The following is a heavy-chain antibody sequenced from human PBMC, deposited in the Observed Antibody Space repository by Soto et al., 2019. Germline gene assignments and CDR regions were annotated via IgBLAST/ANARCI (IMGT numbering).Heavy chain of an antibody. V-gene: IGHV3-48*01. CDR2: ISSSSSTI. CDR1: GFTFSTYS. D-gene: IGHD3-22*01. J-gene: IGHJ4*02. Sequence: GGSLRLSCAASGFTFSTYSMNWVRQAPGKGLEWVSYISSSSSTIFYTDSVKGRFTVSRDNAKNSLYLQMNSLRAEDTAVYYCARLTYYYDSRGPPAYSGQGTLVTVSS. CDR3: ARLTYYYDSRGPPAY.